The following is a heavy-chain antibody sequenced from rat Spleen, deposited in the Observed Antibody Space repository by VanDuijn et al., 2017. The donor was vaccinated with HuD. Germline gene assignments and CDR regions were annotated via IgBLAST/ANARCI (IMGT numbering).Heavy chain of an antibody. CDR1: GFTFSDNY. CDR2: ISHDGSST. Sequence: EVQLVESDGGLVQPGRSLKLSCAVSGFTFSDNYMAWVRQAPTKGLEWVATISHDGSSTYYRDPEKGRFTISRDNAKSTLYLQMDSLRSEDTATYYCARVGRSRLQGFANWGQGTLVTVSS. J-gene: IGHJ3*01. CDR3: ARVGRSRLQGFAN. V-gene: IGHV5-29*01. D-gene: IGHD1-1*01.